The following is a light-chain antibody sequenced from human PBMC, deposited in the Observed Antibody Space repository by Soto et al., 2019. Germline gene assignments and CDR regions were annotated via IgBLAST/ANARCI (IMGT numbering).Light chain of an antibody. J-gene: IGLJ2*01. Sequence: QPVLTQPPSASGPPGQRGTISCSGSSSNIGGNYVYWYQHLPGTAPKLLIYRNNQRPSGVPDRFSGSKSGTSASLAISGLRSGDEADYYCATWDDTLSGRVVFGGGTQLTVL. CDR3: ATWDDTLSGRVV. CDR2: RNN. CDR1: SSNIGGNY. V-gene: IGLV1-47*01.